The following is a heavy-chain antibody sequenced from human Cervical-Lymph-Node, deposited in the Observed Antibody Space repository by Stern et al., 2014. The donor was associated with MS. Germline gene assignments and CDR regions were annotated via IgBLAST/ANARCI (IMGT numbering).Heavy chain of an antibody. CDR3: ARDTSSPERSDW. Sequence: EVELVEYGGGVIQPGGSLRLSCTASGFNVSRDYMTWVRQAPGKGLEWISLITNVANTFYTYSVKGRFTISRDDSKNPVYLHMTSLRAEDTAMYYCARDTSSPERSDWWGQGTLVTVSS. D-gene: IGHD1-1*01. J-gene: IGHJ4*02. CDR1: GFNVSRDY. V-gene: IGHV3-53*01. CDR2: ITNVANT.